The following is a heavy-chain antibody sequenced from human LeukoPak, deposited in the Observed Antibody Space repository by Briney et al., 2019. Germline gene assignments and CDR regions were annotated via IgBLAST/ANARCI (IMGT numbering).Heavy chain of an antibody. D-gene: IGHD3-10*01. CDR3: ARHGSSYFQPRYNWFDP. Sequence: GESLKISCKGSGYSFTNYWIGWVRQMPGKGLEWMGMIYPGDSDTRYSPSFQGQVTISADKSISTAYLQWSSLEASVTAMYFCARHGSSYFQPRYNWFDPWGQGTLVTVSP. V-gene: IGHV5-51*01. CDR1: GYSFTNYW. CDR2: IYPGDSDT. J-gene: IGHJ5*02.